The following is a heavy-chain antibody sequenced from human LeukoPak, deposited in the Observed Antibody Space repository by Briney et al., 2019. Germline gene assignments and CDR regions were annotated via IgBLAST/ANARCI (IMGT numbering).Heavy chain of an antibody. D-gene: IGHD4-23*01. V-gene: IGHV3-74*01. J-gene: IGHJ4*02. CDR1: GFTFSNYW. CDR3: ARAVGNSEDFDY. CDR2: IKSDGSST. Sequence: GGSLRLSCAAPGFTFSNYWMHWVRHAPGKGLVWVSRIKSDGSSTSYADSVKGRFTISRDNAKNTLYLQMNSLRAEDTAVYYCARAVGNSEDFDYWGQGTLVTVSS.